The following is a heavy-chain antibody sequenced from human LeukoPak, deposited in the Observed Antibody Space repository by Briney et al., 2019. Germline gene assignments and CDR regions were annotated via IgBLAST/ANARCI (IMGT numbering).Heavy chain of an antibody. Sequence: PSGTLSLTCTVSGGSISSYYWSWIRQPPGKGLEWIGYIYYSGSTNYNPSLKSRVSISVATSRNQSSLKLSSVTAADTAVYYCARLEGTTDLLWFGELSERAFDIWGQGTMVTVSS. CDR3: ARLEGTTDLLWFGELSERAFDI. CDR1: GGSISSYY. V-gene: IGHV4-59*08. J-gene: IGHJ3*02. D-gene: IGHD3-10*01. CDR2: IYYSGST.